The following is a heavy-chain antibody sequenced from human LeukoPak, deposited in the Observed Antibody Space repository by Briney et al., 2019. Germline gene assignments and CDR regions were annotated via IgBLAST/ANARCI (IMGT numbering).Heavy chain of an antibody. CDR1: GDSFTSYW. Sequence: GASLQISCKGSGDSFTSYWIWWLLQMPGKDLEWMGIIYPGDSDTRYSPSFQAQVTISADKSISTAYLQWSSLKASDTAMYYCARLPPGRRPNWGDYWGQGTLVTVSS. CDR2: IYPGDSDT. D-gene: IGHD7-27*01. V-gene: IGHV5-51*01. J-gene: IGHJ4*02. CDR3: ARLPPGRRPNWGDY.